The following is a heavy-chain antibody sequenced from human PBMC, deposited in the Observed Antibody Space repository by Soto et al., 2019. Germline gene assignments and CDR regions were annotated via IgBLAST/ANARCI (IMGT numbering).Heavy chain of an antibody. D-gene: IGHD4-17*01. CDR3: ARLNGDYVNWFDP. CDR1: GFTVSSNY. Sequence: ESGGGLIQPGGSLRLSCAASGFTVSSNYMSWVRQAPGKGLEWVSVIYSGGSTYYADSVKGRFTISRDNSKNTLYLQMNSLRAEDTAVYYCARLNGDYVNWFDPWGQGTLVTVSS. CDR2: IYSGGST. V-gene: IGHV3-53*01. J-gene: IGHJ5*02.